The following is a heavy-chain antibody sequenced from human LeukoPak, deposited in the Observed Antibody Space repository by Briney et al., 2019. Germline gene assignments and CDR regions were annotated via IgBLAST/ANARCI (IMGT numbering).Heavy chain of an antibody. D-gene: IGHD2-21*02. CDR1: GGTFSSYA. CDR3: ASRSMVVTAIPGVFDF. CDR2: IIPIFGTT. Sequence: ASVKLSCKASGGTFSSYAISWVRQAPGQGLEWMGVIIPIFGTTNYAETVQGRVTITADKSKNTAYLQLSSLRAEDTAVYYCASRSMVVTAIPGVFDFWGQGTMVTVSS. J-gene: IGHJ3*01. V-gene: IGHV1-69*06.